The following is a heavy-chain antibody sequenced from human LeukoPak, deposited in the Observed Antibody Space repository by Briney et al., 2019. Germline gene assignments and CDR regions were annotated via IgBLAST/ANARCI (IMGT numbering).Heavy chain of an antibody. D-gene: IGHD2-2*01. CDR2: ISYDGSNK. CDR1: GFTFSSYA. Sequence: GRSLTLSCAASGFTFSSYAMHWVRQAPGKGLEWVAVISYDGSNKYYADSVKGRFTISRDNSKNTLYLQMNSLRAEDTAVYYCARVEAVPAALDYWGQGTLVTVSS. V-gene: IGHV3-30-3*01. J-gene: IGHJ4*02. CDR3: ARVEAVPAALDY.